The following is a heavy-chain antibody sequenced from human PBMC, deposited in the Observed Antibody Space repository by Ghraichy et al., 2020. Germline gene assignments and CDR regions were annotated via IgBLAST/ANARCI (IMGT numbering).Heavy chain of an antibody. CDR2: ISSNGDST. J-gene: IGHJ4*02. CDR1: GFTFSNYA. V-gene: IGHV3-64D*06. D-gene: IGHD5-18*01. CDR3: VKGLGYSYGYDSFDY. Sequence: GGSLRLSCSASGFTFSNYAMYWVRQAPGKGLKYVSAISSNGDSTNYADSVKGRFSISRDRFSISRDNSKNTLYLQMSSLRVEDTAVYYCVKGLGYSYGYDSFDYWGQGTLVTVSS.